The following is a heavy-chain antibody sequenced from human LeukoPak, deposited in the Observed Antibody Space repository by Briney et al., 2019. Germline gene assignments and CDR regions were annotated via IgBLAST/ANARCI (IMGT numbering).Heavy chain of an antibody. CDR2: IYHSGST. D-gene: IGHD6-6*01. CDR1: GYSISSGYY. J-gene: IGHJ4*02. CDR3: ARYSSSSEVVDY. V-gene: IGHV4-38-2*02. Sequence: SETLSLTCIVSGYSISSGYYWGWIRQPPGKGLEWIGSIYHSGSTYYNPSLKSRVTISVDTSKNQFSLKLSSVTAADTAVYYCARYSSSSEVVDYWGQGTLVTVSS.